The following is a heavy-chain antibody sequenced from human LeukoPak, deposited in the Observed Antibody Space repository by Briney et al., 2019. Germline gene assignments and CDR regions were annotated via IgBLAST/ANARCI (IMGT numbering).Heavy chain of an antibody. Sequence: SETLSLTCTVSGGSISSHYWSWLRQPAGKGREWLGRIYTSESTNYNPSLKRRVTMSVDTSKNQFSLKLSSVTAADTAVYYCAREAARGYYYYYYMDVWGKGTTVTVSS. CDR3: AREAARGYYYYYYMDV. CDR2: IYTSEST. J-gene: IGHJ6*03. V-gene: IGHV4-4*07. D-gene: IGHD6-6*01. CDR1: GGSISSHY.